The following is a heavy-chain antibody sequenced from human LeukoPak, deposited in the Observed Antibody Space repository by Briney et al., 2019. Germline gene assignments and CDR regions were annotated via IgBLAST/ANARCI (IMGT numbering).Heavy chain of an antibody. V-gene: IGHV3-23*01. D-gene: IGHD6-19*01. CDR3: AKDSSGWDDY. CDR2: ISGSGGST. Sequence: GGSLRLSCAASGFTSSSYAMSWVRRAPGKGLEWVSAISGSGGSTYYADSVKGRFTISRDNSKNTLYLQMNSLRAEDTAVYYCAKDSSGWDDYWGQGTLVTVSS. CDR1: GFTSSSYA. J-gene: IGHJ4*02.